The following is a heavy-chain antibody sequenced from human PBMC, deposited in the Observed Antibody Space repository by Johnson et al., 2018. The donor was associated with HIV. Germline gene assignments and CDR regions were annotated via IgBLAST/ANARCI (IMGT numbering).Heavy chain of an antibody. CDR2: ISFAGVKK. D-gene: IGHD2-2*01. CDR3: ARGGLGYQNINDAFDI. Sequence: QVQLVESGGGVVQPGRSLRLSCAASGFTFSSYGMAWVRQAPGKGLEWVTVISFAGVKKYYADSVQGRFTISRDNSKGTLYLQMDGLRAEDTALYYCARGGLGYQNINDAFDIWGQGTMVTVSS. V-gene: IGHV3-33*08. CDR1: GFTFSSYG. J-gene: IGHJ3*02.